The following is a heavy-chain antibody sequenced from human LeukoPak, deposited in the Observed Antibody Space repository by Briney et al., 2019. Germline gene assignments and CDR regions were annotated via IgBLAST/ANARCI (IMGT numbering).Heavy chain of an antibody. CDR1: VGSLNGHY. D-gene: IGHD2-2*01. CDR2: IYYTGPT. Sequence: PSETQSLTCTVGVGSLNGHYWGWIRQPPGKALELVGHIYYTGPTFYNPSLNSRVTITLDTSRNQFSLRLTSVIAADTAVYYCARFSWGCSTASCYLTNWGQGALVTVSS. CDR3: ARFSWGCSTASCYLTN. V-gene: IGHV4-59*11. J-gene: IGHJ4*02.